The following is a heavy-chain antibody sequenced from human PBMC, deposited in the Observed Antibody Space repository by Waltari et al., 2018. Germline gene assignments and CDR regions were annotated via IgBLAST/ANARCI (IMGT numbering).Heavy chain of an antibody. CDR1: GGSISSGSHY. J-gene: IGHJ4*02. V-gene: IGHV4-61*02. D-gene: IGHD6-13*01. Sequence: QLQLQESGPGLVKPSQTLSLTCTVSGGSISSGSHYWSWIRQPAGKGLEWIGRIYTSGSTNYNPSLKSRVTISVDTSKNQFSLKLSSVTAADTAVYYCARDRGYSSSWVDWGQGTLVTVSS. CDR3: ARDRGYSSSWVD. CDR2: IYTSGST.